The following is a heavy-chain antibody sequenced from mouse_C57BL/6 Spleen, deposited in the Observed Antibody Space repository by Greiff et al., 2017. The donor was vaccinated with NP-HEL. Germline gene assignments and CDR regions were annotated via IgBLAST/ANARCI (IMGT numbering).Heavy chain of an antibody. CDR2: ISSGSSTI. J-gene: IGHJ2*01. CDR3: ARWYDGYRIFDY. D-gene: IGHD2-3*01. CDR1: GFTFSDYG. Sequence: EVKLMESGGGLVKPGGSLKLSCAASGFTFSDYGMHWVRQAPEKGLEWVAYISSGSSTIYYADTVKGRFTISRDNAKNTLFLQMTSLRSEDTAMYYYARWYDGYRIFDYWGQGTTLTVSS. V-gene: IGHV5-17*01.